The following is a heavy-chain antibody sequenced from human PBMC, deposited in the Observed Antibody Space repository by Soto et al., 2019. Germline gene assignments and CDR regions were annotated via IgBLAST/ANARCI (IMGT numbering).Heavy chain of an antibody. D-gene: IGHD3-3*01. V-gene: IGHV1-3*01. J-gene: IGHJ5*02. CDR2: INAGNGNT. Sequence: ASVKVSCKGSGYTFTSYAMHWVRQAPGQRLEWMGWINAGNGNTKYSQKFQGRGTITRDTSASTAYMELSSLRSEDTAVYYCERDALITIFGVLIPRYNWLAPPAQRTLVPVSS. CDR3: ERDALITIFGVLIPRYNWLAP. CDR1: GYTFTSYA.